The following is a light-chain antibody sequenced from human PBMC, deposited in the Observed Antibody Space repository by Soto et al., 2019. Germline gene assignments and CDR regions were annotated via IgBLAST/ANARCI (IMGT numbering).Light chain of an antibody. J-gene: IGKJ2*03. V-gene: IGKV1-5*03. CDR3: QQYNSYQYS. CDR1: QTINTW. Sequence: DIQMTQSPSTLSASVGDRVTITCRASQTINTWLAGYQQRLGRAPKLLIYKASSLESGVPSRFSGSGSGTEFTLTISSLQPDDFASYYCQQYNSYQYSFGQGTKLEIK. CDR2: KAS.